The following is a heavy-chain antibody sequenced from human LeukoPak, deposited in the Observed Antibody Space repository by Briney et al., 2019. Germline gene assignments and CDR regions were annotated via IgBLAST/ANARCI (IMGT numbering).Heavy chain of an antibody. V-gene: IGHV3-48*01. CDR1: GFIFSSYS. J-gene: IGHJ4*02. CDR2: ISSSSGTI. CDR3: AKDRSSSWYSSFDY. D-gene: IGHD6-13*01. Sequence: GGSLRLSCVGSGFIFSSYSMNWVRQAPGKGLEWISYISSSSGTIYYADSVKGRFTISRDNSKSTLYLQTNSLRAEDTAVYYCAKDRSSSWYSSFDYWGQGTLVTVSS.